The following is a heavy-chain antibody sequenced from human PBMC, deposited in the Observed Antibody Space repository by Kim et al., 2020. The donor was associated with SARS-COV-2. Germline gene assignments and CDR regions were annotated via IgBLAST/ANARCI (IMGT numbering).Heavy chain of an antibody. CDR2: IWYDGSNK. V-gene: IGHV3-33*06. Sequence: GGSLRLSCAASGFTFSSYAMHWVRQAPGKGLEWVAVIWYDGSNKYYADSVKGRFTISRDNSKNTLYLQMNSLRAEDTAVYYCAKVAVGATEDAFDIWGQGTMVTVSS. D-gene: IGHD1-26*01. CDR3: AKVAVGATEDAFDI. CDR1: GFTFSSYA. J-gene: IGHJ3*02.